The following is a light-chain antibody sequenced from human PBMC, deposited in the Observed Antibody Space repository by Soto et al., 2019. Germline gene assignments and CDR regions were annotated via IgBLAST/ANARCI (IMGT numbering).Light chain of an antibody. CDR1: QSVSSSY. CDR3: QQYGSSPWT. J-gene: IGKJ1*01. Sequence: EIVLTQSPGTLYLSPGERATLSCRASQSVSSSYLAWYQQKPGQAPRPLIYGASSRATGIPDRFSGSGSGTDFTLTISRLEPEDFAVYYCQQYGSSPWTFGQGTKVEI. V-gene: IGKV3-20*01. CDR2: GAS.